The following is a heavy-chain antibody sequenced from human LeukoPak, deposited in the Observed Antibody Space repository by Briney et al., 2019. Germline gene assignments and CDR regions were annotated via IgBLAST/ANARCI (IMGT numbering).Heavy chain of an antibody. CDR2: IGGSGDST. CDR3: ARDLKDIVVVTAIYASYYFDY. J-gene: IGHJ4*02. CDR1: GFTFSSYA. V-gene: IGHV3-23*01. D-gene: IGHD2-21*02. Sequence: GGSLRLSCAASGFTFSSYAMSWVRQAPGKGLEWVSVIGGSGDSTYYTDSVKGRFTISRDNSKNTLYLQMNSLRAEDTAVYYCARDLKDIVVVTAIYASYYFDYWGQGTLVTVSS.